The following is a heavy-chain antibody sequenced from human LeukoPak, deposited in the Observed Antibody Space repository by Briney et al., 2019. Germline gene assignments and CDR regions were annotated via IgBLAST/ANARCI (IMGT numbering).Heavy chain of an antibody. J-gene: IGHJ5*02. Sequence: SETLSLTCTVSGGSINSYYWSWIRQPPGKGLGWLGFVYYSGSTSYNPSLKSRVTISVDTSNNQFSMKLSSVTAADTAVYYCARFPSLSAAGTYWFDPWGQGTLVTVSP. D-gene: IGHD6-13*01. CDR2: VYYSGST. V-gene: IGHV4-59*01. CDR3: ARFPSLSAAGTYWFDP. CDR1: GGSINSYY.